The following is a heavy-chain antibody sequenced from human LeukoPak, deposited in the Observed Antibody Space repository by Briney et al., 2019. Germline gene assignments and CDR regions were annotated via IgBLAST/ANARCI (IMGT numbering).Heavy chain of an antibody. D-gene: IGHD3-10*01. V-gene: IGHV1-18*01. CDR2: ISAYNGNT. Sequence: GASVKVSCKASGYTFTSYGISWVRQAPGQGLEWMGWISAYNGNTNYAQKFQGRVTMTRDTSISTAYMELSRLRSDDTAVYYCARDLTVRGVIEDYWGQGTLVTVSS. CDR3: ARDLTVRGVIEDY. CDR1: GYTFTSYG. J-gene: IGHJ4*02.